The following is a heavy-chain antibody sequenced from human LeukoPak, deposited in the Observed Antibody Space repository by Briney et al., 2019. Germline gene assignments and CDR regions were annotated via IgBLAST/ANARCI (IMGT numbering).Heavy chain of an antibody. CDR1: GGTFSSYA. D-gene: IGHD3-3*01. CDR3: AVNDFWSGYYDAFDI. Sequence: ASVKVSCKASGGTFSSYAISWVRQAPGQGLEWMGGIIPIFGTANYAQKFQGRVTITTDESTSTAYMELSSLRSEDTAVYYCAVNDFWSGYYDAFDIWGQGTMVTVSS. V-gene: IGHV1-69*05. CDR2: IIPIFGTA. J-gene: IGHJ3*02.